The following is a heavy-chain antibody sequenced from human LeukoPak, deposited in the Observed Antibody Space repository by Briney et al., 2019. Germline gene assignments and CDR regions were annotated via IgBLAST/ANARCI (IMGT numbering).Heavy chain of an antibody. CDR2: INHSGST. CDR1: GGSFSGYY. CDR3: ASRSSPTYYYYMDV. V-gene: IGHV4-34*01. J-gene: IGHJ6*03. Sequence: SETLSLTCAVYGGSFSGYYWSWIRQPPGKGLEWIGEINHSGSTNYNPSLKSRVTISVDTSKNQFSLKLSSVTAADTAVYYCASRSSPTYYYYMDVWGKGTTVTVSS. D-gene: IGHD6-13*01.